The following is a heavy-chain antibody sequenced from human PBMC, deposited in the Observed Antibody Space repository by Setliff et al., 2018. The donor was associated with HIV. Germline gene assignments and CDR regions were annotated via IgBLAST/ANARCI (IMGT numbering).Heavy chain of an antibody. D-gene: IGHD1-1*01. V-gene: IGHV4-61*02. CDR3: ARDFKRYNSPCRFDP. CDR1: GGSISSATYY. CDR2: INTSGTT. Sequence: SETLSLTCSVSGGSISSATYYWNWIRQPAGNALEWIGRINTSGTTIYSPSLKSRVTISLEKSNNQFSLKLSSVTAADTAVYYCARDFKRYNSPCRFDPWGQGILGTVS. J-gene: IGHJ5*02.